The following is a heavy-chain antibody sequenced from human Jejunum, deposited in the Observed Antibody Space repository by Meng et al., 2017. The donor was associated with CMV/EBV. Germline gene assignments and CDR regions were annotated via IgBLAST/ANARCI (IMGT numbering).Heavy chain of an antibody. V-gene: IGHV4-59*01. Sequence: CTVSGGSISGYYWSWIRQPPGEGLEWIGYISYSGSTNYNPSLKSRVTISVDTSKNQFSLKLSSVTDADTAVYYCARVRTSGWFIIDYWGQGTPVTVSS. CDR1: GGSISGYY. J-gene: IGHJ4*02. CDR2: ISYSGST. CDR3: ARVRTSGWFIIDY. D-gene: IGHD6-19*01.